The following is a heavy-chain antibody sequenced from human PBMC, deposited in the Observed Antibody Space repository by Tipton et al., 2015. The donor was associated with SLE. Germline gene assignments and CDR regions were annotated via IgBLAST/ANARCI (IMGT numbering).Heavy chain of an antibody. V-gene: IGHV3-30*02. D-gene: IGHD2-8*01. Sequence: SLRLSCSASGFTFSTYAMHWVRQAPGKGLEWVAFIRSYGTNTYYADSVQGRFTISRDNSKNTLSLQMNSLRVDDTAVYFCARGGPGVGFFDYWGQGTLVTVS. CDR1: GFTFSTYA. J-gene: IGHJ4*02. CDR2: IRSYGTNT. CDR3: ARGGPGVGFFDY.